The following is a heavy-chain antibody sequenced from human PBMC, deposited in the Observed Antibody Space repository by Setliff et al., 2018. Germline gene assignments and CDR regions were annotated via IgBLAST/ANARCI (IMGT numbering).Heavy chain of an antibody. Sequence: GESLRLSCEGSGFTFDDYGMSWVRQAPGKGLEWVSGINWNGGATAYADSVKGRFTIARNNAGNALSLQMNSLRAEDTAFYFCARATAYYGSRSYYAFDFWGQGTLVTVSS. CDR2: INWNGGAT. J-gene: IGHJ4*02. CDR3: ARATAYYGSRSYYAFDF. CDR1: GFTFDDYG. V-gene: IGHV3-20*04. D-gene: IGHD3-10*01.